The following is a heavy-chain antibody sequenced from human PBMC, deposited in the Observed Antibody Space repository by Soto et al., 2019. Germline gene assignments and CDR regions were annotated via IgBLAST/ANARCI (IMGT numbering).Heavy chain of an antibody. CDR3: ASSHSSGYHFDY. V-gene: IGHV3-33*01. Sequence: QVQLVESGGGVVQPGRSLRLSCAASGFTFSSYGMHWVRQAPGKGLEWVAVIWYDGSNKYYADSVKGRFTISRDNSKNTLYLQMNSLRAEDTAVYYCASSHSSGYHFDYWGQGTMVTVSS. D-gene: IGHD3-22*01. CDR2: IWYDGSNK. J-gene: IGHJ4*02. CDR1: GFTFSSYG.